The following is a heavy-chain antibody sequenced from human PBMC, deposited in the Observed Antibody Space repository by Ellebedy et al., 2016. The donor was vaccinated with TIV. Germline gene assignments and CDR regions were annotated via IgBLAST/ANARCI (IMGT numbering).Heavy chain of an antibody. D-gene: IGHD3-22*01. CDR2: IFYSGST. V-gene: IGHV4-39*01. CDR3: ATFTTMTAIDSFDV. CDR1: GASMSSRRYY. J-gene: IGHJ3*01. Sequence: SETLSLTXTVSGASMSSRRYYWGWIRQPPGKGLEWIGSIFYSGSTYYNPSLKSRVTISVDKSKNQFPLRLSSLTAADTAIYFCATFTTMTAIDSFDVWGQGTMVTVSS.